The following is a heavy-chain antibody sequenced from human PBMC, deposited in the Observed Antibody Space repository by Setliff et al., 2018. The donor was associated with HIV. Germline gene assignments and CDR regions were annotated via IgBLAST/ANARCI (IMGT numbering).Heavy chain of an antibody. J-gene: IGHJ4*02. CDR2: ISPNYVGT. CDR3: ARGQGPVDY. V-gene: IGHV1-2*06. CDR1: GYIFTHYY. Sequence: GASVKVSCKTSGYIFTHYYTHWVRQAPGQGLEWMGRISPNYVGTHYPQKFQGRVTLTSDTSISTAYMELSGLTSDDTAVYYCARGQGPVDYWGQGTLVTVSS.